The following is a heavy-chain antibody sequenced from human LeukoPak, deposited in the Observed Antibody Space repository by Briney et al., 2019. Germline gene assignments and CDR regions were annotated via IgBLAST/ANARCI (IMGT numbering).Heavy chain of an antibody. D-gene: IGHD2-15*01. CDR2: IIPIFGTA. Sequence: SVKVSCKAVGGTFNNYAISWVRQTPGQGLEWMGGIIPIFGTANYAQKFQGRVTITADESTSTAYMELSSLRSEDTAVYYCARTLTPNDAFDIWGQGTMVTVSS. CDR1: GGTFNNYA. V-gene: IGHV1-69*13. CDR3: ARTLTPNDAFDI. J-gene: IGHJ3*02.